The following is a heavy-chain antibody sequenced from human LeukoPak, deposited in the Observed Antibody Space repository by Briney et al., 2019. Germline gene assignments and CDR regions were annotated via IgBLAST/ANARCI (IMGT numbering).Heavy chain of an antibody. V-gene: IGHV3-23*01. CDR1: GFTFSSYA. Sequence: GGSLRLSCAASGFTFSSYAMSWVRQAPGKGLEWVSAISGSGGSTYYADSVKGRFTISRDNAKNSLYLQMNSLRAEDTALYYCARRWEVAGTFDYWGQGTLVTVSS. J-gene: IGHJ4*02. CDR2: ISGSGGST. CDR3: ARRWEVAGTFDY. D-gene: IGHD6-19*01.